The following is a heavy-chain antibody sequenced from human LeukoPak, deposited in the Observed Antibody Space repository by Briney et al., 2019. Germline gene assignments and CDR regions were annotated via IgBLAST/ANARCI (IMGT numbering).Heavy chain of an antibody. CDR2: ITSGSGSNV. J-gene: IGHJ4*02. Sequence: GGSLRLSCAASGFTFSSHAMSWVRQAPGKELEWVSAITSGSGSNVYYTDSLKGRFTISRDNSKNTLYLHMNSLRAEDTAVYYCARHGSWSFDYWGQGTLLTVSA. CDR1: GFTFSSHA. V-gene: IGHV3-23*01. D-gene: IGHD6-13*01. CDR3: ARHGSWSFDY.